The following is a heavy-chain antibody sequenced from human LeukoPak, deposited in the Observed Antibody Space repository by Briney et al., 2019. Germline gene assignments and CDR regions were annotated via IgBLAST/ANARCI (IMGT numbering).Heavy chain of an antibody. J-gene: IGHJ4*02. Sequence: PGRSLRLSCAASGFTFDDYAMHWVRQAPGKGLEWVSGISWNSNSIAYADSVKGRFTISRDNAKNSLYLQMNSLRAEDTALYYCAKRMLRGVGVGAFDHWGQGTLVTVSS. CDR1: GFTFDDYA. CDR3: AKRMLRGVGVGAFDH. D-gene: IGHD3-10*01. V-gene: IGHV3-9*01. CDR2: ISWNSNSI.